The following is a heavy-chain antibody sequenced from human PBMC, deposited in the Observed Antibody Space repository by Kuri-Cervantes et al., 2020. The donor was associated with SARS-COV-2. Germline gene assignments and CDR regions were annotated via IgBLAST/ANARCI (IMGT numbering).Heavy chain of an antibody. Sequence: GGSLRLSCAASGFTFSSYATSWVRQAPGKGLEWVSAISGSGGSTYYADSVKGRFTISRDNSKNTVYLQMNSLRAEDTAVYYCARDGSLGYSYGRYYYYGMDVWGQGTTVTVSS. V-gene: IGHV3-23*01. D-gene: IGHD5-18*01. CDR2: ISGSGGST. CDR3: ARDGSLGYSYGRYYYYGMDV. CDR1: GFTFSSYA. J-gene: IGHJ6*02.